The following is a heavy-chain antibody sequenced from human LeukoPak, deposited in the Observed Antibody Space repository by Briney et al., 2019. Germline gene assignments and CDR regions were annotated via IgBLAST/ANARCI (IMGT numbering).Heavy chain of an antibody. J-gene: IGHJ4*02. CDR2: INPNSGGT. CDR3: ASNYYGSGSYRLGH. D-gene: IGHD3-10*01. V-gene: IGHV1-2*06. Sequence: ASVKVSCKASGYTFTGYYMHWVRQAPGQGFEWMGRINPNSGGTNYAQKFQGRVTMTRDTSISTAYMELSRLRSDDTAVYYCASNYYGSGSYRLGHWGQGTLVTVSS. CDR1: GYTFTGYY.